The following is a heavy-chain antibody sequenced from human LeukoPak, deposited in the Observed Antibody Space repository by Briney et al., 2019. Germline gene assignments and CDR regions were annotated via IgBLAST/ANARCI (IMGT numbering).Heavy chain of an antibody. V-gene: IGHV4-61*08. J-gene: IGHJ4*02. CDR1: GGSISSGGYS. Sequence: PSETLSLTCAVSGGSISSGGYSWSWIRQPPGKGLEWIGYIYYSGNSNYSPSLKSRVTMSVDTSKNQFSLRVSSVTAADTAVYYCARLGTRGYYLDYWGQGTLVTVSS. CDR2: IYYSGNS. D-gene: IGHD1-14*01. CDR3: ARLGTRGYYLDY.